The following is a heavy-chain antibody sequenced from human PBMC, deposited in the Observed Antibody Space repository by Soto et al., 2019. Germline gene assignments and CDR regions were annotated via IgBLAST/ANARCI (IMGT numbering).Heavy chain of an antibody. CDR3: AHRVLRTVFGLVTTTAIYFDF. J-gene: IGHJ4*02. D-gene: IGHD3-3*01. CDR1: GFSLTTSGVG. CDR2: IYWDDDK. V-gene: IGHV2-5*02. Sequence: QITLNESGPTVVRPTETLTLTCRFSGFSLTTSGVGVSWIRQSPGKAPEWLALIYWDDDKGYSASLKSRLTITKDTAKNQVVLPVSDWDPTDTATYYCAHRVLRTVFGLVTTTAIYFDFWGQGTPVAVSS.